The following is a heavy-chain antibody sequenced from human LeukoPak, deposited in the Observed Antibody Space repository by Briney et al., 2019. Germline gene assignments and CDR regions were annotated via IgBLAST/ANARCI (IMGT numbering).Heavy chain of an antibody. CDR2: IYENGGTT. J-gene: IGHJ4*02. D-gene: IGHD2-21*01. CDR3: AKDFRIGYSAHFDY. Sequence: GGSLRLSCVGSGFTFRSHAMSWVRQAPEKGLEFVSGIYENGGTTYYAGSVKGRFSISRDNSKNTLYLQMDSLRGEDTAVYYCAKDFRIGYSAHFDYWGQGALVTVSS. CDR1: GFTFRSHA. V-gene: IGHV3-23*01.